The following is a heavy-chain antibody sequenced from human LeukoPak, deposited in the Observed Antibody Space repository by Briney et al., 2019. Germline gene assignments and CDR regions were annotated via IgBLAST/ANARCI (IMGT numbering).Heavy chain of an antibody. Sequence: SETLSLTCTVSGGSISSSSYHWAWVRQPPGKRLEWLGSIYQSGSTYDNLSLKSRLTMSVDTSKNQFSLKMRAVTAADTALYYCARSEINDYMRFWGQGILVTVSS. CDR1: GGSISSSSYH. D-gene: IGHD4-11*01. J-gene: IGHJ4*02. CDR3: ARSEINDYMRF. V-gene: IGHV4-39*07. CDR2: IYQSGST.